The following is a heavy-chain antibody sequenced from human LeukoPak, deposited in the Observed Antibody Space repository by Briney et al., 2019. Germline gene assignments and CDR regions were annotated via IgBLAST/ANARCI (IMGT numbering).Heavy chain of an antibody. V-gene: IGHV1-46*01. J-gene: IGHJ6*02. CDR1: GGTFSSYA. D-gene: IGHD3-10*01. CDR3: ARDPMVRGAHGGYYGMDV. CDR2: INPSGGST. Sequence: GASVKVSCKASGGTFSSYAISWVRQAPGQGLEWMGIINPSGGSTSYAQKFQGRVTVTRDTSTSTVYMELSSLRSEDTAVYYCARDPMVRGAHGGYYGMDVWGQGTTVTVSS.